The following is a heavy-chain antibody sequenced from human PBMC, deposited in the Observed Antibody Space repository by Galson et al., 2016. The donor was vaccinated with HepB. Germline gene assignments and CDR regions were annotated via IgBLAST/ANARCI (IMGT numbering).Heavy chain of an antibody. CDR3: TRGFDYFDY. Sequence: SVKVSCKASGYSFSDYYIHWVRQAPGQGLEWVGRINPNTGDTNYAQQFQGRVTLTRDSSISTAFMELSRLRSDDTAVYYCTRGFDYFDYWGQGTLVTVSS. CDR2: INPNTGDT. D-gene: IGHD3-3*01. J-gene: IGHJ4*02. CDR1: GYSFSDYY. V-gene: IGHV1-2*06.